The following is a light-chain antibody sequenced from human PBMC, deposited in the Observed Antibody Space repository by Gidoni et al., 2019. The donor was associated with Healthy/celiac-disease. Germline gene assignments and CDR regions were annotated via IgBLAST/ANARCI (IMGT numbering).Light chain of an antibody. CDR2: GAS. CDR1: QSVSSRY. CDR3: QQYGNSVT. V-gene: IGKV3-20*01. Sequence: EFLLTHSPGTLSLSPGERATLPCRASQSVSSRYLGWYQQKAGQAPRLPNYGASSGATGIPNRFSGRGSGTDFTLTISRLEAEDFAVYYCQQYGNSVTFVGGTKVEIK. J-gene: IGKJ4*01.